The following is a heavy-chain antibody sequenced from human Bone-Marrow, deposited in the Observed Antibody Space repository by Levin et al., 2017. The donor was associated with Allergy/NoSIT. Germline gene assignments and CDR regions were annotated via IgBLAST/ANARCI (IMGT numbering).Heavy chain of an antibody. CDR2: ISGSGGNT. V-gene: IGHV3-23*01. J-gene: IGHJ4*01. CDR3: AGYDTSAYHSPFDY. Sequence: GGSLRLSCAASGFIFSNYAMNWVRQAPGKGLEWVSQISGSGGNTHYADSVKGRFTFSRDNSKNTLYLQMNSLRAEDTAVYYCAGYDTSAYHSPFDYWGHGTLVTVSS. CDR1: GFIFSNYA. D-gene: IGHD3-22*01.